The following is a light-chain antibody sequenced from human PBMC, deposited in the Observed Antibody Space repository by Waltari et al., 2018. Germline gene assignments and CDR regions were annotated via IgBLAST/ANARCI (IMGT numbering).Light chain of an antibody. CDR3: QHYVRLPVT. V-gene: IGKV3-20*01. J-gene: IGKJ1*01. Sequence: DIVLTQSPGTLSLSPGERATLSCRASQSVGWSLAWYQQKPGQAPRLLIYGASTRAPGIPDRFSGGGSGTDFSLTISRLEPEDFAVYHCQHYVRLPVTFGQGTKVEIK. CDR2: GAS. CDR1: QSVGWS.